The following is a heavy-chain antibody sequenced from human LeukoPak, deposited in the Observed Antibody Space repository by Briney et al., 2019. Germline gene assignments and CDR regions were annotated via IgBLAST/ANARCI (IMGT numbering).Heavy chain of an antibody. CDR3: AKSSYYCRGGSCYSIDY. J-gene: IGHJ4*02. CDR1: GFTFSNYA. CDR2: ISGSGGPT. Sequence: GGSLRLSCAASGFTFSNYAMSWVRQAPGKGLKWVSGISGSGGPTYYADSVKGRFTISRDNSKNTLYLQMNSLSAEDTAVYYCAKSSYYCRGGSCYSIDYWGQGTLVTVSS. D-gene: IGHD2-15*01. V-gene: IGHV3-23*01.